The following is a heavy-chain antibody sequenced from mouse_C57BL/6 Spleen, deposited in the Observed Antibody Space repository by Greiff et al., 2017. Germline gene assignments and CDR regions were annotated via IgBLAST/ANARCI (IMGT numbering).Heavy chain of an antibody. CDR1: GYTFTSYW. J-gene: IGHJ4*01. CDR3: ARGDSSGPLYAMDY. D-gene: IGHD3-2*02. V-gene: IGHV1-50*01. Sequence: VQLQQPGAELVKPGASVKLSCKASGYTFTSYWMQWVKQRPGQGLEWIGEIDPSDSYTNYNQKFKGKATLTVDTSSSTAYMQLSSLTSEDSAVYYCARGDSSGPLYAMDYWGQGTSVTVSS. CDR2: IDPSDSYT.